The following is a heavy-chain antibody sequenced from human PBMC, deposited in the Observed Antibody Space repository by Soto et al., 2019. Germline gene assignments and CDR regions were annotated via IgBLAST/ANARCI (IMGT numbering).Heavy chain of an antibody. D-gene: IGHD6-19*01. CDR1: GGSISSGDYY. J-gene: IGHJ5*02. CDR2: IYYSGST. V-gene: IGHV4-30-4*01. Sequence: QVQLQESGPGLVKPSQTLSLTCTVSGGSISSGDYYWSWIRQPPGKGLEWIGYIYYSGSTYYNPSLQSRVTISVDTSKNQFSLNLSSVTAADTAVYYCARERPDGCKLDPWGQGTLVTVSS. CDR3: ARERPDGCKLDP.